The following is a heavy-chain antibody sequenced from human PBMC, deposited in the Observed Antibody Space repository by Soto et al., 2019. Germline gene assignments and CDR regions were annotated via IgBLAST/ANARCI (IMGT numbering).Heavy chain of an antibody. CDR1: GVSFSDYS. V-gene: IGHV3-21*06. D-gene: IGHD1-26*01. Sequence: GGSLRLSCVVSGVSFSDYSMNWVRQAPGKGLEWVSLITGNSEYKYYAGSVKGRFTVSRDNAKNSLYLQVNSLTVEDTAVYYCARSGELLQTFDSWGQGTLVTVSS. CDR3: ARSGELLQTFDS. J-gene: IGHJ4*02. CDR2: ITGNSEYK.